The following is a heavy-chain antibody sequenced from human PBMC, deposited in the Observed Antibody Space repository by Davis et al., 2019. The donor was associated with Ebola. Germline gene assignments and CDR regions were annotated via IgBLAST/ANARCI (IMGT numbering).Heavy chain of an antibody. D-gene: IGHD4-17*01. V-gene: IGHV3-23*01. CDR2: ISDSGGST. CDR1: GFTFSSYA. J-gene: IGHJ4*02. Sequence: GESLKISCAASGFTFSSYAMSWVRQAPGEGLEWVSTISDSGGSTYYADSVKGRFTISRDNSKNTLYLQMNSLRAEDTAVYYCAKDLYGDYVGDYWGQGTLVTVSS. CDR3: AKDLYGDYVGDY.